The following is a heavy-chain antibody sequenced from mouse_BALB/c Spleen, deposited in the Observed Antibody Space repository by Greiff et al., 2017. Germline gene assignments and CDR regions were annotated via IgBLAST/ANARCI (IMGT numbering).Heavy chain of an antibody. V-gene: IGHV7-3*02. CDR3: ARDYDYAMDY. CDR2: IRNKANGYTT. Sequence: EVHLVESGGGLVQPGGSLRLSCATSGFTFTDYYMSWVRQPPGKALEWLGFIRNKANGYTTEYSASVKGRFTISRDNSQSILYLQMNTLRAEDSATYYCARDYDYAMDYWGQGTSVTVSS. J-gene: IGHJ4*01. CDR1: GFTFTDYY.